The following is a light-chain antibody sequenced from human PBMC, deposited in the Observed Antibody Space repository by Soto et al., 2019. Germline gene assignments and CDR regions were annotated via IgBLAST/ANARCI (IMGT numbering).Light chain of an antibody. CDR2: AAS. J-gene: IGKJ3*01. CDR3: QTYTSAPFT. Sequence: DIQMTQSPSSLSASVGDRVTITCRAGQGISNYLAWYKQKPGKVPKLLIYAASTLQSGVPSRFSGSGSGTHFTLTISSLQPQDVATYYCQTYTSAPFTFGPGTNVDIK. V-gene: IGKV1-27*01. CDR1: QGISNY.